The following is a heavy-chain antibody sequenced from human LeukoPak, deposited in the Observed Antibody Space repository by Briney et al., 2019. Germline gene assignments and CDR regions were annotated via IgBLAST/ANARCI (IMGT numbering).Heavy chain of an antibody. V-gene: IGHV1-18*01. CDR2: ISAYNGNT. CDR1: GYTFTSYG. CDR3: ARAGYSSGWPKNNWFDP. Sequence: ASVKVSFKASGYTFTSYGISWVRQAPGQGLEWMGWISAYNGNTNYAQKLQGRVTITTDTSTSTAYMELRSLRSDDTAVYYCARAGYSSGWPKNNWFDPWGQGTLVTVSS. J-gene: IGHJ5*02. D-gene: IGHD6-19*01.